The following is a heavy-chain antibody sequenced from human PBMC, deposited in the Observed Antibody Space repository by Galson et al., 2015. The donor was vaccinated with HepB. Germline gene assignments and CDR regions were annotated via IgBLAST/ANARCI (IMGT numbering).Heavy chain of an antibody. CDR3: ARVYDILTGFDY. CDR2: ISSSSSYA. CDR1: GFTFSDYY. D-gene: IGHD3-9*01. J-gene: IGHJ4*02. V-gene: IGHV3-11*06. Sequence: SLRLSCAASGFTFSDYYMSWIRQAPGKGLELVSYISSSSSYANYADSVKGRFTISRDNAKNSLYLQMNSLRAEDTAVYFCARVYDILTGFDYWGQGTLVTVSS.